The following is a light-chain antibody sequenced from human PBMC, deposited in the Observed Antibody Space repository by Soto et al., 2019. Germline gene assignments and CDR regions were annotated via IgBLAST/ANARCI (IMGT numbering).Light chain of an antibody. J-gene: IGLJ1*01. CDR1: SSDVGGYNY. CDR2: DVS. V-gene: IGLV2-14*01. CDR3: RSYTSSSTPYV. Sequence: SALTQPASVSGSPGQSITISCTGTSSDVGGYNYVSWYQQHPGKAPKLMIYDVSNRPSGVSNRFSVSKSGNTASLTISGLQAEDEADYYCRSYTSSSTPYVFGTGTKLTVL.